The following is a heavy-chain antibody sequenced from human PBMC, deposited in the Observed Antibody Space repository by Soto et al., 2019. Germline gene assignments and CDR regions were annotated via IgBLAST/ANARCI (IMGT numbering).Heavy chain of an antibody. Sequence: PSETLSLTCAVYGGSFSGYYWSWIRQPPGKGLEWIGEINHSGSTNYNPSLKSRVTISVDTSKNQFSLKLSSVTAADTAVYYCARMNPGIAVAGHYYYYGMDVWGQGTTVTVSS. CDR2: INHSGST. CDR3: ARMNPGIAVAGHYYYYGMDV. D-gene: IGHD6-19*01. V-gene: IGHV4-34*01. J-gene: IGHJ6*02. CDR1: GGSFSGYY.